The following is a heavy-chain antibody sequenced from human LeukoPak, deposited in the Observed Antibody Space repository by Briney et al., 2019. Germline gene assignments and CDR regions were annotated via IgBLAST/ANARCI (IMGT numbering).Heavy chain of an antibody. Sequence: SETLSLTCTVSGGSISSYYWSWIRQPAGKGLEWIGRIYTSGSTNYNPSLKSRVTMSVDTSKNQFSLKLSSVTAADTAVYYCATLPAGWTVGATVPWGQGSLVTVSS. V-gene: IGHV4-4*07. J-gene: IGHJ5*02. CDR2: IYTSGST. D-gene: IGHD1-26*01. CDR3: ATLPAGWTVGATVP. CDR1: GGSISSYY.